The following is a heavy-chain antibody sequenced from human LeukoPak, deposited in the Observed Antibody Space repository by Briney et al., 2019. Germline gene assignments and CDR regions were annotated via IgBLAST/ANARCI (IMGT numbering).Heavy chain of an antibody. D-gene: IGHD3-16*01. V-gene: IGHV4-4*08. CDR2: IYTSGST. CDR3: ARDSWGDNFDY. CDR1: GFTFSSYA. Sequence: GSLRLSCAASGFTFSSYAMSWVRQAPGKGLEWIGRIYTSGSTNYNPSLKSRVTISVDTSKNQFSLKLSSVTAADTAVYYCARDSWGDNFDYWGQGTLVTVSS. J-gene: IGHJ4*02.